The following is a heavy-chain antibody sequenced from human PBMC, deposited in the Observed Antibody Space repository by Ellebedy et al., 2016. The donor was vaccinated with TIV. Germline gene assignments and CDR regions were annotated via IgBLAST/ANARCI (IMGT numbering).Heavy chain of an antibody. Sequence: GESLKISCAASGFTFTIYAMSWVRQAPGKGLEWVSLISGSGDSMYYADSVKGRFTVARDNANKSIHLQMNNLRGEDAAVYYCGRAREPGPFAYYYYGMDVWGQGTTVTVSS. V-gene: IGHV3-23*01. CDR2: ISGSGDSM. J-gene: IGHJ6*02. CDR1: GFTFTIYA. D-gene: IGHD1-1*01. CDR3: GRAREPGPFAYYYYGMDV.